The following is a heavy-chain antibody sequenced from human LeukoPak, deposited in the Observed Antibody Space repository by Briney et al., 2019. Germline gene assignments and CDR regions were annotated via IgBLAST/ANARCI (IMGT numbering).Heavy chain of an antibody. V-gene: IGHV3-30*03. Sequence: QPGGSLRLSCAASGFTLSSCGMHWVRQAPGKGLEWVAVISYDGSNKYYADSVKGRFTISRDNSKNTLYLQMSSLRSEDTAVYYCARSEILDYYYGSGRYFDYWGQGSLVTVSS. D-gene: IGHD3-10*01. CDR1: GFTLSSCG. J-gene: IGHJ4*02. CDR2: ISYDGSNK. CDR3: ARSEILDYYYGSGRYFDY.